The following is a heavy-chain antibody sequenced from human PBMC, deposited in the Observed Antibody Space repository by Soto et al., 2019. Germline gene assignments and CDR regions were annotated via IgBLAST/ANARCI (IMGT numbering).Heavy chain of an antibody. V-gene: IGHV1-8*01. Sequence: GASVKVSCKASGYTFTSYDINWVRQVTGQGLEWMGWMNPNSGNTGYAQKFQGRVTMTRNTSISTAYMELSSLRSEDTAVYYCARGLLYCTNGVCYIDGMDVWGQGATVTVSS. CDR3: ARGLLYCTNGVCYIDGMDV. J-gene: IGHJ6*02. CDR2: MNPNSGNT. CDR1: GYTFTSYD. D-gene: IGHD2-8*01.